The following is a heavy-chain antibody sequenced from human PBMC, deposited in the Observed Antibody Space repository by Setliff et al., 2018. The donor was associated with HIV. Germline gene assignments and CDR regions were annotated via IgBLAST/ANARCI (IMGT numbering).Heavy chain of an antibody. D-gene: IGHD2-2*01. CDR2: IYTSGST. CDR1: GGSISSGSYY. V-gene: IGHV4-61*02. J-gene: IGHJ4*02. CDR3: ARVPVLPAPRFDY. Sequence: PSETLSLTCTVSGGSISSGSYYWSWIRQPAGKGLEWIGRIYTSGSTNYNPSLKSRVTISVDTSKNQFSLKLSSVTAADTAVYYCARVPVLPAPRFDYWGQGTLVTVSS.